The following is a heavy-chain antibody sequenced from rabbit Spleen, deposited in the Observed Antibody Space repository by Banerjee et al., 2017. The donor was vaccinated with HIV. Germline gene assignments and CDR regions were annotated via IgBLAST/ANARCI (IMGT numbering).Heavy chain of an antibody. V-gene: IGHV1S45*01. D-gene: IGHD1-1*01. CDR1: GVSLNDKDV. Sequence: QEQLEESGGGLVKPEGSLTLTCKASGVSLNDKDVMCWVRQAPVKGLEWIACINIVTGKSVYARWAKGRFTMSRTSSTTVTLQMTSLTAADTATYFCARDLVAVIGWNFNLWGPGTLVTVS. CDR3: ARDLVAVIGWNFNL. J-gene: IGHJ4*01. CDR2: INIVTGKS.